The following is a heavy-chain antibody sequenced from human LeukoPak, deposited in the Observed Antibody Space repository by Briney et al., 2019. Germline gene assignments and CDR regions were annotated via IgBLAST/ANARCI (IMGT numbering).Heavy chain of an antibody. CDR3: VRGSYGAYDY. Sequence: PGGALRLSCAASGFTFSSYSMNWVRQAPGKGREWVSSISSDSSYIYYADAVHGRFTVSRDNAKYSLYLQMNSLRAEDTAVYYCVRGSYGAYDYWGQGSLVTVSS. CDR2: ISSDSSYI. V-gene: IGHV3-21*01. D-gene: IGHD4-17*01. J-gene: IGHJ4*02. CDR1: GFTFSSYS.